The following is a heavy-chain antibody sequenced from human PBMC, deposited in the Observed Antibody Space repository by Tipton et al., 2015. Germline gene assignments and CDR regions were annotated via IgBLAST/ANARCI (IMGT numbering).Heavy chain of an antibody. Sequence: TLSLTCTVSGGSISGYYWTWIRQPPGKGLQWIGYIHYSGTTNYNASLKSRVTMSVDTSKNQFSLKLTSVTAADTAVYYCARGGNNWFDPWGQGTLVTVSS. J-gene: IGHJ5*02. CDR2: IHYSGTT. V-gene: IGHV4-59*07. D-gene: IGHD2-15*01. CDR3: ARGGNNWFDP. CDR1: GGSISGYY.